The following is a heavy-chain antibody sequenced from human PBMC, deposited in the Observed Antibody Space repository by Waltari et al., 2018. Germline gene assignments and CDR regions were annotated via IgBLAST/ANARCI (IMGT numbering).Heavy chain of an antibody. Sequence: QVQLVQSGAEVTKPGSSVKVSCKASGGPFSSYAISWVRQAPGQGLEWMGRIIPIFGTANDAQKFQGRVTITADKSTSTAYMELSSLRSEDTAVYYCAIKSSGVGGYYYGMDVWGQGTTVTVSS. D-gene: IGHD1-26*01. CDR1: GGPFSSYA. CDR2: IIPIFGTA. J-gene: IGHJ6*02. CDR3: AIKSSGVGGYYYGMDV. V-gene: IGHV1-69*08.